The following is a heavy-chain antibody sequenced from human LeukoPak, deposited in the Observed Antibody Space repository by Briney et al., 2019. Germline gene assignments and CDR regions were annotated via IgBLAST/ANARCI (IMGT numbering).Heavy chain of an antibody. CDR2: IYTSGST. V-gene: IGHV3-53*01. D-gene: IGHD3-22*01. CDR3: ARWGRDSSGLYSYQSDY. CDR1: GFTVSSNH. Sequence: PGGSLRLSCAASGFTVSSNHMSWVRQAPGKGLDWVSSIYTSGSTNYAESVKVRFTISRDISKNTLYLQMNSLRAEDTAVYYCARWGRDSSGLYSYQSDYWGQGTLVTVSS. J-gene: IGHJ4*02.